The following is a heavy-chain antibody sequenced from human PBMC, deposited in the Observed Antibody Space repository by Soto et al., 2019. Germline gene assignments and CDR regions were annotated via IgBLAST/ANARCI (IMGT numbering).Heavy chain of an antibody. CDR1: GGYISSCGYY. Sequence: QVQLQESGPGLVKPSQTLSLTCTVSGGYISSCGYYWSWIRQHPVKGLEWTGYIDYSGSTYYNPSLKRLGTISVDTPKNQLYLKLTSVTAADTAVYYCARSVFPWGQATLVTVSS. V-gene: IGHV4-31*01. J-gene: IGHJ5*02. CDR3: ARSVFP. CDR2: IDYSGST.